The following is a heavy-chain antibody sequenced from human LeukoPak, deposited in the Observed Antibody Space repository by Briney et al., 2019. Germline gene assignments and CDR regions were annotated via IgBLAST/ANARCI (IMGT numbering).Heavy chain of an antibody. CDR2: ISSSSGTI. V-gene: IGHV3-11*01. D-gene: IGHD4-17*01. CDR3: ARDIHTETTGREH. CDR1: GFIFTDYY. Sequence: GGSLRLSCTASGFIFTDYYMSWIRQAPGKGLEWVSYISSSSGTIYYADSVKGRFTISRDNAKHSLYLQMNSLRAEDTAVYYCARDIHTETTGREHWGQGTLVTVSS. J-gene: IGHJ4*02.